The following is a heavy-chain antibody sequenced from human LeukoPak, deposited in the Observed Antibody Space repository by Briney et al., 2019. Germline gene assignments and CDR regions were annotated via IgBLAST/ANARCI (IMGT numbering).Heavy chain of an antibody. Sequence: GRSLRLSCAASGFTFSSYAMHWVRQAPGEGLEWVAVISYDGSNKYYADSVKGRFTISRDNSKNTLYLQMNSLRAEDTAVYYCARRHDFWSGYYSYYYMDVWGKGTTVTVSS. D-gene: IGHD3-3*01. CDR3: ARRHDFWSGYYSYYYMDV. CDR2: ISYDGSNK. CDR1: GFTFSSYA. V-gene: IGHV3-30*04. J-gene: IGHJ6*03.